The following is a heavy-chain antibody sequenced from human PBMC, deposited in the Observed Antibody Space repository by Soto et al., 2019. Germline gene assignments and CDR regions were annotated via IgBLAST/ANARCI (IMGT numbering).Heavy chain of an antibody. CDR1: GGSISSGDYY. V-gene: IGHV4-30-4*01. J-gene: IGHJ6*02. Sequence: SETLSLTCTVSGGSISSGDYYWSWIRQPPGKGLEWIGYIYYSGSTYYDPSLKSRVTISVDTSKNQFSLKLSSVTAADTAVYYCATSRYSSSWYGYYGMDVWGQGTTVTVSS. CDR3: ATSRYSSSWYGYYGMDV. D-gene: IGHD6-13*01. CDR2: IYYSGST.